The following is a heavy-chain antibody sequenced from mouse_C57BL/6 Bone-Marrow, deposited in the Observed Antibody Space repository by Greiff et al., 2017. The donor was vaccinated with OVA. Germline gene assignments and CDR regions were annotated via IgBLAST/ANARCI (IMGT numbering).Heavy chain of an antibody. CDR2: ISSGSSTN. D-gene: IGHD1-1*01. Sequence: EVQLVESGGGLVKPGGSLKLSCAASGFTFSDYGMHWVRQAPEKGLEWVAYISSGSSTNYYADTVKGRFTISRDNAKNTLYLQMTSLKSEDTAMCYSGSSSSFQYFDDWGTGTTVTVSS. J-gene: IGHJ1*03. V-gene: IGHV5-17*01. CDR3: GSSSSFQYFDD. CDR1: GFTFSDYG.